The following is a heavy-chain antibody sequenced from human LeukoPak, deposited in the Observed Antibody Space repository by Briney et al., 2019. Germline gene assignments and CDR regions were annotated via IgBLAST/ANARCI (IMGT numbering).Heavy chain of an antibody. CDR3: AGSFSGIAVPRTPRGY. D-gene: IGHD6-19*01. CDR2: ISSSSSYI. Sequence: GGSLRLSCAASGFTFSSYSMNWVRQAPGKGLEWVSSISSSSSYIYYADSVKGRFTISRDNAKNLLYLQMNSLRAEDTAVYYCAGSFSGIAVPRTPRGYWGQGTLVTVSS. CDR1: GFTFSSYS. J-gene: IGHJ4*02. V-gene: IGHV3-21*01.